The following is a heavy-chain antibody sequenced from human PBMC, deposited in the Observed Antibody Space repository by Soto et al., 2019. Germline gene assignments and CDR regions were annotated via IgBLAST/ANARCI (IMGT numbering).Heavy chain of an antibody. V-gene: IGHV4-61*01. Sequence: SETLSLTCTVSGGSVSSGSYYWSWIRQPPGKGLEWIGYIYYSGSTNYNPSLKSRVTISVDTSKNQFSLKLSSVTAADTAVYYCARGRRRGASYYGGIGYYYGMDVWGQGTTVTVS. J-gene: IGHJ6*02. CDR1: GGSVSSGSYY. CDR2: IYYSGST. CDR3: ARGRRRGASYYGGIGYYYGMDV. D-gene: IGHD1-26*01.